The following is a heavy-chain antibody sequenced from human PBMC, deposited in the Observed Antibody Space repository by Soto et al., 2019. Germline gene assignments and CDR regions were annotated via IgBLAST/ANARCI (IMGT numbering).Heavy chain of an antibody. J-gene: IGHJ3*02. CDR2: IYYSGST. CDR1: GGSISSGDYY. Sequence: QVQLQESGPGLVKPSQTLSLTCTVSGGSISSGDYYWSWIRQPPGKGLEWIGYIYYSGSTYYNPSLKNRVTISVDTSKNQFSLKLSSVTAADTAVYYCARGRGHMIVVVIDAFDIWVQGTMVTVSS. D-gene: IGHD3-22*01. CDR3: ARGRGHMIVVVIDAFDI. V-gene: IGHV4-30-4*01.